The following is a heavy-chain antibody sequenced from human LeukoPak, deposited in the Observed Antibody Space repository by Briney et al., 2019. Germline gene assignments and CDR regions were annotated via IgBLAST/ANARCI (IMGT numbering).Heavy chain of an antibody. Sequence: PGGSLRLSCAASGFTFSSYWMHWVRQAPGKGLVWVSRIKSDGSSTSYADSVKGRFTISRDNAKISLYLQMNSLRAEDTAVYYCARVSTGGLDYWGQGTLVTVSS. J-gene: IGHJ4*02. D-gene: IGHD2-8*02. CDR3: ARVSTGGLDY. CDR2: IKSDGSST. CDR1: GFTFSSYW. V-gene: IGHV3-74*01.